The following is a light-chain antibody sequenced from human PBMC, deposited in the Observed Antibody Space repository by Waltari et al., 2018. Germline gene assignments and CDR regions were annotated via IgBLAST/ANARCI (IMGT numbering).Light chain of an antibody. J-gene: IGLJ3*02. CDR3: QSYDSSLSASV. V-gene: IGLV1-40*01. Sequence: QSVLTPPPSVSGAPGQRVTISCTGSSSNIGAGSDVHWYQHLPGTAPKLLIYVNNNRPSGVPDRFSGSKSGTSASLAITGLQPEDESDYYCQSYDSSLSASVFGGGTKLTVL. CDR1: SSNIGAGSD. CDR2: VNN.